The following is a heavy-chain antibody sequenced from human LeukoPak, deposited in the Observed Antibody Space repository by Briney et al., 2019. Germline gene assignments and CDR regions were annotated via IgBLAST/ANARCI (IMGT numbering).Heavy chain of an antibody. CDR1: GGSISSYY. V-gene: IGHV4-4*09. J-gene: IGHJ4*02. CDR3: ARTVINTSVVRYFDY. D-gene: IGHD5-18*01. CDR2: IYTSGST. Sequence: SETLSLTCTVSGGSISSYYWSWIRQPPGKGLEWIGYIYTSGSTNYNPSLKSRVTISVDTSKNQFSLKLSSVTAADTAVYYCARTVINTSVVRYFDYWGQGTLVTVSS.